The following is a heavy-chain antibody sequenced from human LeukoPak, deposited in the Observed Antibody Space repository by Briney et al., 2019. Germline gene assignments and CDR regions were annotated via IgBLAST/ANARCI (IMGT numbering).Heavy chain of an antibody. CDR1: GGSISSYY. CDR2: IYTSGST. CDR3: ARANTYGSGRFH. Sequence: SETLSPTCTVSGGSISSYYWSWIRQPAGKGLEWIGRIYTSGSTNYNPSLKSRVTISVDTSKNQFSLKLSSVTAADTALYYCARANTYGSGRFHWGQGTLVTVSS. J-gene: IGHJ4*02. D-gene: IGHD3-10*01. V-gene: IGHV4-4*07.